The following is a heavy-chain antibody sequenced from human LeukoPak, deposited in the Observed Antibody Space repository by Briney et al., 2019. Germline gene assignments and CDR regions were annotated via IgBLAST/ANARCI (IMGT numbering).Heavy chain of an antibody. J-gene: IGHJ4*02. D-gene: IGHD1-1*01. V-gene: IGHV3-48*03. Sequence: RGSLRLSCAASGFTFSSYGMNWVRHAPRGGLGWVSFITINGRTIYYADSVKGRFTISRDNAKNSLYLQKNSLRAAATAVYYCARVSRSGDWNYDYWGQGTLVTVSS. CDR3: ARVSRSGDWNYDY. CDR1: GFTFSSYG. CDR2: ITINGRTI.